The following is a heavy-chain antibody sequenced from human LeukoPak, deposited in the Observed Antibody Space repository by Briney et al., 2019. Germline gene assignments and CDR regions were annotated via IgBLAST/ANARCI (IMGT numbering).Heavy chain of an antibody. CDR3: ARETRDYYVSGNYYFDY. J-gene: IGHJ4*02. CDR2: MNYSGNT. Sequence: SETLSLTCAVYGGSFSGYYWSWIRQPPGKGREGMGEMNYSGNTNYNPSLKRRVTISLDTSKNQFSLKLSSVTAADTAAYYCARETRDYYVSGNYYFDYWGQGTLVTVSS. V-gene: IGHV4-34*01. CDR1: GGSFSGYY. D-gene: IGHD3-10*01.